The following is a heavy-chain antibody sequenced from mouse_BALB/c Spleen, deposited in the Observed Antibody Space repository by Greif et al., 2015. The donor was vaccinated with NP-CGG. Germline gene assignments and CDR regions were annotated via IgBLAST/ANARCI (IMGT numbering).Heavy chain of an antibody. V-gene: IGHV5-17*02. CDR2: ISSGSSTI. CDR3: ARWDGNYPFAY. CDR1: GFTFSSFG. J-gene: IGHJ3*01. D-gene: IGHD2-1*01. Sequence: EVKLMESGGGLVQPGGSRKLSCAASGFTFSSFGMHWVRQAPEKGLEWVAYISSGSSTIYYADTVKGRFTISRDNPKNTLFLQMTSLRSEDTAMYYCARWDGNYPFAYWGQGTLVTVSA.